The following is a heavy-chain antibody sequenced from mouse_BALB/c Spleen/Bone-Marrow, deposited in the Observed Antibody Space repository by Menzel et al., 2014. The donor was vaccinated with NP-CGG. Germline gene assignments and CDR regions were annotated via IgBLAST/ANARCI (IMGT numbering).Heavy chain of an antibody. D-gene: IGHD2-1*01. CDR3: ARRGDYYGNYADY. J-gene: IGHJ4*01. V-gene: IGHV3-1*02. CDR1: GYSITSGYS. CDR2: IRYSGST. Sequence: VQLKESGPDLVKPSQSLSLTCTVTGYSITSGYSWHWIRQFPGNKLEWMGYIRYSGSTNYKPSLKSRISITRDTSKNHFFLQLNSVTTEDTATYYCARRGDYYGNYADYWGQGTSVTVSS.